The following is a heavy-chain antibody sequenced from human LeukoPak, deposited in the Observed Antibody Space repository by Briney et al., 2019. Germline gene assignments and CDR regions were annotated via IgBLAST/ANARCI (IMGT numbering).Heavy chain of an antibody. CDR3: AKGNGYSYGRYYFDY. Sequence: GGSLRLSCAASGFTFSSYAMGWVRQAPGKGLEWVSAITASGGNTYYADSVKGRFTISRDNSKNTLYLQVNSLRAEDKAVYYCAKGNGYSYGRYYFDYWGQGTLVTVSS. D-gene: IGHD5-18*01. J-gene: IGHJ4*02. CDR2: ITASGGNT. CDR1: GFTFSSYA. V-gene: IGHV3-23*01.